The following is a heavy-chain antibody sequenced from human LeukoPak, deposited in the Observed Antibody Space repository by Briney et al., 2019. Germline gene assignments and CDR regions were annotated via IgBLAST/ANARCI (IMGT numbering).Heavy chain of an antibody. J-gene: IGHJ5*02. CDR1: RFTFSSYS. V-gene: IGHV3-48*02. Sequence: PGGSLRLSCAASRFTFSSYSMHWVRQAPGKGLEWVSYISSSSSTIYYADSVKGRFTISRDNAKNSLYLQMDSLRDEDTAVYYCARGSTYYYGSGGTDWFDPWGQGTLVTVSS. D-gene: IGHD3-10*01. CDR3: ARGSTYYYGSGGTDWFDP. CDR2: ISSSSSTI.